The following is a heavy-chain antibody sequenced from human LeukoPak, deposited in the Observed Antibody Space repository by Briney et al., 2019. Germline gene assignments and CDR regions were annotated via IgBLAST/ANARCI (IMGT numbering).Heavy chain of an antibody. CDR2: ISSSGSTT. Sequence: GGSLRLSCAASGFTFSDYYMSWIRQAPGKGLEWVSYISSSGSTTYYADSVKGRFTISRDNSKNTLYLQMDSLRAEDTAVYYCAKGETTTVTTLSDYWGQGTLSPSPQ. CDR3: AKGETTTVTTLSDY. CDR1: GFTFSDYY. D-gene: IGHD4-17*01. J-gene: IGHJ4*02. V-gene: IGHV3-11*01.